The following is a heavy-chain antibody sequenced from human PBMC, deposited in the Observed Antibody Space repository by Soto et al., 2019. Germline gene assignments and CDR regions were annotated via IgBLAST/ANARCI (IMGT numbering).Heavy chain of an antibody. Sequence: QVQLQQWGAGLLKPSETLSLTCAVYGGSFSGYYWSWLRQPPGKGLEWIGEIKHSGSTNYNPSLKSRVTISVDTSKNQFSLKLSPVTAADTAVYYWARGRPDTAMVTKVDEGAFDIWGQGTMVTVSS. CDR1: GGSFSGYY. V-gene: IGHV4-34*01. CDR3: ARGRPDTAMVTKVDEGAFDI. CDR2: IKHSGST. D-gene: IGHD5-18*01. J-gene: IGHJ3*02.